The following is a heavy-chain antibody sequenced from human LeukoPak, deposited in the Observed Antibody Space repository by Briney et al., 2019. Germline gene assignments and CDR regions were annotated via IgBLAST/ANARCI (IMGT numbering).Heavy chain of an antibody. CDR1: GFTFSSYA. J-gene: IGHJ4*02. CDR3: AKDYRDGHDYGDY. V-gene: IGHV3-23*01. CDR2: ISGSGGST. Sequence: GGSLRLSCAASGFTFSSYAMSWVRQAPGKGLEWVSAISGSGGSTYYADSVKGRFTISRDNSKNTLYLQMNILRAEDTAVYYCAKDYRDGHDYGDYWGQGTLVTVSS. D-gene: IGHD3-16*02.